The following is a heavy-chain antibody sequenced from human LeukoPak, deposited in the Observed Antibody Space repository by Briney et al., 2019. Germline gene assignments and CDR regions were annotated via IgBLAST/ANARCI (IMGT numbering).Heavy chain of an antibody. J-gene: IGHJ5*02. D-gene: IGHD4-17*01. CDR2: IYPGDSDT. V-gene: IGHV5-51*01. CDR3: ARGIPTVTTRRTNWFDP. Sequence: GESLKISCKGSGYSFTSYWIGRVRQMPGKGLEWMGIIYPGDSDTGYSPSFQGQVTISADKSISTAYLQWSSLKASDTAMYYCARGIPTVTTRRTNWFDPWGQGTLVTVSS. CDR1: GYSFTSYW.